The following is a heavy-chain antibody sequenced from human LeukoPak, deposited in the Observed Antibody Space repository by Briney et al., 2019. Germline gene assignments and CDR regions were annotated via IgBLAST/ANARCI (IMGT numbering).Heavy chain of an antibody. Sequence: GGSLRLSCAASGFTFSSYAMSWVRQAPGKGLEWVSAISGSGGSTYYADSVKGRLTISRDNSKNTLYLQMNSLRAEDTAVYYCAKDNTERIVATHFDHWGQGTLVTVSS. CDR2: ISGSGGST. CDR3: AKDNTERIVATHFDH. CDR1: GFTFSSYA. J-gene: IGHJ4*02. D-gene: IGHD1-1*01. V-gene: IGHV3-23*01.